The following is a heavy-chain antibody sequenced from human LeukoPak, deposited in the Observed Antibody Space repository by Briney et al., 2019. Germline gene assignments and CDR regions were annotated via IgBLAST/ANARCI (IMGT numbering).Heavy chain of an antibody. J-gene: IGHJ4*02. V-gene: IGHV3-15*01. D-gene: IGHD5-18*01. CDR3: AHRDTTMVRVDY. CDR2: IKSKTDGGTT. CDR1: GFTFRNAA. Sequence: GGSLRLSCAASGFTFRNAAMSWVRQAPGKGLEWVGRIKSKTDGGTTDYAAPVKGRFTISRDDSKTTLYLQMNSLTTEDTAVYFCAHRDTTMVRVDYWGQGTLVTVSS.